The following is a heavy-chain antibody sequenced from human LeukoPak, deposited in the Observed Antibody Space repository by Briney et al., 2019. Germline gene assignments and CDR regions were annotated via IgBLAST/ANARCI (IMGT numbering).Heavy chain of an antibody. CDR2: ISGSGGST. J-gene: IGHJ4*02. CDR1: GFTFSSYA. V-gene: IGHV3-23*01. Sequence: GSLRLSCAASGFTFSSYAMSWVRQAPGKGLEWVSAISGSGGSTYYADSVKGRFTISRDNSKNTLYLQMNSLRAEDTAVYYCAKEGYYDFWSGYYGFDYWGQGTLVTVSS. CDR3: AKEGYYDFWSGYYGFDY. D-gene: IGHD3-3*01.